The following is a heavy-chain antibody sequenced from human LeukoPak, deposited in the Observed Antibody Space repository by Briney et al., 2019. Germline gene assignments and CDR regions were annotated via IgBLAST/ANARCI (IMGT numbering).Heavy chain of an antibody. CDR2: ISGSGGST. V-gene: IGHV3-23*01. CDR3: ARCPYSGWYSDY. Sequence: GGSLRLSCAASGFTFSSYAMSWVRQAPGKGLEWVSAISGSGGSTYYADSVKGRFTISRDNAKNSLYLQMNSLRAEDTAVYYCARCPYSGWYSDYWGQGTLVTVSS. J-gene: IGHJ4*02. CDR1: GFTFSSYA. D-gene: IGHD6-19*01.